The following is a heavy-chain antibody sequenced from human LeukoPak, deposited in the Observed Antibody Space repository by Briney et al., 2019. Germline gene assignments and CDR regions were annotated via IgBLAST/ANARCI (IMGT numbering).Heavy chain of an antibody. Sequence: GGSLRLSCAASGFTFSDYYMSWIRQAPGKGLEWVSYISSSGGSIYYADSVKGRFTISRDNAKNSLYLQMNSLRAEDTAVYYCARASQWLLTDYWGQGTLVTVSS. J-gene: IGHJ4*02. CDR3: ARASQWLLTDY. V-gene: IGHV3-11*04. D-gene: IGHD6-19*01. CDR2: ISSSGGSI. CDR1: GFTFSDYY.